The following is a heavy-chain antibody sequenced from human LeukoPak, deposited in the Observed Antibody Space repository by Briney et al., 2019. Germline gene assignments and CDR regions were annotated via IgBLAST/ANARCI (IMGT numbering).Heavy chain of an antibody. CDR1: GFTFTDYA. CDR3: ARGYYGMDV. CDR2: ISGSGTIT. J-gene: IGHJ6*02. Sequence: GGPLRLSCAASGFTFTDYAMNWVRQAPGKGLEWVSTISGSGTITYYADSVRGRFTISRDYSTNTLYLQMNSLRAEDTAVYYCARGYYGMDVWGQGTTVTVSS. V-gene: IGHV3-23*01.